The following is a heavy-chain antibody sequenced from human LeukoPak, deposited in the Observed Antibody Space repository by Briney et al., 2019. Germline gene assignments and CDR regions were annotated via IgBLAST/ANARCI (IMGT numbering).Heavy chain of an antibody. D-gene: IGHD1-26*01. CDR2: ITSSSSTI. CDR1: GFTLSSST. CDR3: ATTVGATTSYFDY. J-gene: IGHJ4*02. Sequence: GGSLRLSCAASGFTLSSSTMNWVRQAPGKRLEWVSYITSSSSTIYYADSVKGRFTISRDNAQNSLYLQMNSLRDEDAAVYYCATTVGATTSYFDYWGQGTLVTVSS. V-gene: IGHV3-48*02.